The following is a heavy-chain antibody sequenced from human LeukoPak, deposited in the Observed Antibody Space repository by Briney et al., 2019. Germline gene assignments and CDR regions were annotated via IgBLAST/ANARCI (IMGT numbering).Heavy chain of an antibody. Sequence: GGPLRLSCAASGFTFSSYAMSWVRQAPGKGLEWVSAISGSGGSTYYADSVKGRFTISRDNSKNTLYLQMNSLRAEDTAVYYCAKDTAMEGSVDYWGQGTLVTVSS. V-gene: IGHV3-23*01. D-gene: IGHD5-18*01. J-gene: IGHJ4*02. CDR3: AKDTAMEGSVDY. CDR1: GFTFSSYA. CDR2: ISGSGGST.